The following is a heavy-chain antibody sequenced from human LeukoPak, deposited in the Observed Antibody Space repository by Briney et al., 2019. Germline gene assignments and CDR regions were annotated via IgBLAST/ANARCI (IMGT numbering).Heavy chain of an antibody. V-gene: IGHV1-2*02. CDR1: GYTFTGYY. CDR2: INPNSGGT. D-gene: IGHD4-17*01. CDR3: ARTMGRGVTTPY. J-gene: IGHJ4*02. Sequence: ASVKVSCKASGYTFTGYYMHWVRQAPGQGLEWMGWINPNSGGTNYAQKFQGRVTMTRDTSISTAYMELSRLRSDDTAVYYCARTMGRGVTTPYWGQGTLVTVSS.